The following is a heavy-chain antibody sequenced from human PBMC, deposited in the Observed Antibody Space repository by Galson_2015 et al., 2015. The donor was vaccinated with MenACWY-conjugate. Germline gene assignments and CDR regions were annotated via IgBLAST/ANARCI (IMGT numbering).Heavy chain of an antibody. CDR2: ISSGSSTI. D-gene: IGHD4-17*01. J-gene: IGHJ4*02. CDR3: AAGNYGDFDY. V-gene: IGHV3-48*02. CDR1: GFTFSTYS. Sequence: FLRLSCAASGFTFSTYSMNWVRLAPGKGLEWVSYISSGSSTIYYADSVKGRFTISRDNAKNSLYLQMNSLRDENKVVYYCAAGNYGDFDYWGQGTLVTVSS.